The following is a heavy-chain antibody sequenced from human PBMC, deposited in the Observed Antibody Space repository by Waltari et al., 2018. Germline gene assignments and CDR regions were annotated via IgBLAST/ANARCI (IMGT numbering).Heavy chain of an antibody. Sequence: EVQLVESGGGLIQPGGSLRLSCAASGFTVSSSYMNWVRQAPGKGLECVSVIYSGGITYYADSVKGRFTISRDNSKNTLYLQMNSLRAEDTAMYYCARNAYGKWGQGTLVTVSS. V-gene: IGHV3-53*01. J-gene: IGHJ4*02. CDR2: IYSGGIT. CDR1: GFTVSSSY. CDR3: ARNAYGK. D-gene: IGHD4-17*01.